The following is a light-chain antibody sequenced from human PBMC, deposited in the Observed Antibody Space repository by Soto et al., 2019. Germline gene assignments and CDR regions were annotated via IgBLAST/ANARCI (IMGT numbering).Light chain of an antibody. V-gene: IGLV1-36*01. CDR2: YDD. Sequence: QSVLTQPPSVSEAPRQRVTISCSGSTSNIGNNAVNWYQQLPGKAPKLLIYYDDLLPSGVSDRFSGSKSGTSASLAISGLQSDDEADYYCAAWDDSQNGVVFGGGTTLTVL. J-gene: IGLJ2*01. CDR3: AAWDDSQNGVV. CDR1: TSNIGNNA.